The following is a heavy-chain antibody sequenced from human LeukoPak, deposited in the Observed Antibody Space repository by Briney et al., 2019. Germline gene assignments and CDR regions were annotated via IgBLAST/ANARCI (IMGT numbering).Heavy chain of an antibody. V-gene: IGHV4-34*01. D-gene: IGHD3-22*01. CDR2: GSESGGT. J-gene: IGHJ3*02. CDR3: ARDPIRITMIVVPRWAFDI. Sequence: SETLSLTCAVYGGSLNGHYWSWIRQPPGKGLEWIGEGSESGGTKFNPSLKSRVTIPADTSKNQFSLKVKSVTAADTAVYYCARDPIRITMIVVPRWAFDIWGQGTMVTVSS. CDR1: GGSLNGHY.